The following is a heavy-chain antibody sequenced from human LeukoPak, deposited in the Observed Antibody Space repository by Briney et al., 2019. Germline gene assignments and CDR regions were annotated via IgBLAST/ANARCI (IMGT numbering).Heavy chain of an antibody. Sequence: ASVKVSCKASGYTFTSYDINWVRQATGQGLEWMGWMNPNSGNTGYAQKFQGRVTMTRNTSISTAYMELSSLRSEDTAVYYCARGLAGSQITIFGVVTCNWFDPWGQGTLVTVSS. V-gene: IGHV1-8*01. CDR1: GYTFTSYD. CDR2: MNPNSGNT. J-gene: IGHJ5*02. D-gene: IGHD3-3*01. CDR3: ARGLAGSQITIFGVVTCNWFDP.